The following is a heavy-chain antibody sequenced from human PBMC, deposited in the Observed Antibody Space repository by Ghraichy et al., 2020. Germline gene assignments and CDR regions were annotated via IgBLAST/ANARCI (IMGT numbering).Heavy chain of an antibody. V-gene: IGHV4-61*02. CDR3: ARLYSYGPEVSGSQYYYYGMDV. CDR2: IYTSGST. CDR1: GGSISSGSYY. J-gene: IGHJ6*02. Sequence: SETLSLTCTVSGGSISSGSYYWSWIRQPAGKGLEWIGRIYTSGSTNYNPSLKSRVTISVDTSKNQFSLKLSSVTAADTAVYYCARLYSYGPEVSGSQYYYYGMDVWGQGTTVTVSS. D-gene: IGHD5-18*01.